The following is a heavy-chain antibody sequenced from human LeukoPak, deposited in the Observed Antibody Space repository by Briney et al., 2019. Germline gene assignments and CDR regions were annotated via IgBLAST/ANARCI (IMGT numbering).Heavy chain of an antibody. Sequence: PGGSLRLSCAASGFTFSSYGMHWVRQAPGKGLEWVAVISYDGSNKYYADSVKGRFTISRDNSKNTLYLQMNSLRAEDTAVYYFVYGSGSRDAFDIWGQGTMVTVSS. CDR1: GFTFSSYG. CDR2: ISYDGSNK. D-gene: IGHD3-10*01. V-gene: IGHV3-30*03. J-gene: IGHJ3*02. CDR3: VYGSGSRDAFDI.